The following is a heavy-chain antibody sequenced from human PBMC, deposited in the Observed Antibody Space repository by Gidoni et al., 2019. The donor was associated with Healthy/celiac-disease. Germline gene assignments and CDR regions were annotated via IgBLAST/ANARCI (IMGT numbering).Heavy chain of an antibody. CDR3: ARDTGEEGGYFQH. CDR1: VGTFSSYA. J-gene: IGHJ1*01. CDR2: IIPIFGTA. V-gene: IGHV1-69*01. Sequence: QVQLVQSGAEVKKPGYSVTVSCKASVGTFSSYASSWVRQAPGQWREWMGGIIPIFGTANYEQKFQGRVTITADESTSTAYMELSSLRSEDTAVYYCARDTGEEGGYFQHWGQGTLVTVSS. D-gene: IGHD7-27*01.